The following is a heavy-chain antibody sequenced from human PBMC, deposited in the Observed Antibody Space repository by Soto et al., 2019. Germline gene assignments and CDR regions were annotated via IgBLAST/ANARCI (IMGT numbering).Heavy chain of an antibody. CDR1: GGSISSGDYS. J-gene: IGHJ4*02. Sequence: SETLSLTCAVSGGSISSGDYSWSWIRQPPGKGLELIGYVFHSGSTYYSPSLKSRVTISIDGSKNQFSLKLTSVTAADTAVYYCARGSYGAGSDYWGQGTLVTVSS. CDR3: ARGSYGAGSDY. CDR2: VFHSGST. D-gene: IGHD3-10*01. V-gene: IGHV4-30-2*01.